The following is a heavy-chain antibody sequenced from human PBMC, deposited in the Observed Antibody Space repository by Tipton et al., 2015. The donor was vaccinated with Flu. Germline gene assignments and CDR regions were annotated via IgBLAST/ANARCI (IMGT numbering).Heavy chain of an antibody. CDR2: IYYSGSS. CDR1: GGSISSSTYY. D-gene: IGHD1-26*01. J-gene: IGHJ4*02. V-gene: IGHV4-39*07. Sequence: TLSLTCTVSGGSISSSTYYWGWIRQPPGKGLEWIGSIYYSGSSYYNPSLKSRVTISLDTSKNQFSLNLSSVTAADTAVDYCARALRGPVGATLGYWGQGTLVTVSS. CDR3: ARALRGPVGATLGY.